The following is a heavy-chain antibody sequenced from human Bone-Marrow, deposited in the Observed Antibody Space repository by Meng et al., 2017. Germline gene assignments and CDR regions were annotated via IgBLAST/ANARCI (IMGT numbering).Heavy chain of an antibody. CDR1: GYILLAYW. Sequence: QLVWLRCQVMTLRPAVKRACNPSGYILLAYWIHCVRQSRGQALDWMGRIDPRSGDTQYAQNFKGRVTMTRDTSISTTYMELSRLRSDDTAVYYCVRDEDISAAGKLFGDYWGQGTLVTVSS. CDR2: IDPRSGDT. D-gene: IGHD6-13*01. CDR3: VRDEDISAAGKLFGDY. V-gene: IGHV1-2*06. J-gene: IGHJ4*02.